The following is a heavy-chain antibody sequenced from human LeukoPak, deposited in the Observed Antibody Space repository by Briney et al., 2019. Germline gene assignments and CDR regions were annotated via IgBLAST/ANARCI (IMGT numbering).Heavy chain of an antibody. V-gene: IGHV4-59*08. CDR3: ARHYSTGDYPLDY. CDR1: GGSISNDY. J-gene: IGHJ4*02. Sequence: SETLSLTCTVYGGSISNDYWSWIRQPPGKRLEWIAYISYSGSTNYNPSLESRVTISVDTSKNQFSLKLSSVTAADTAVYYCARHYSTGDYPLDYWGQGTLVTVSS. CDR2: ISYSGST. D-gene: IGHD4-17*01.